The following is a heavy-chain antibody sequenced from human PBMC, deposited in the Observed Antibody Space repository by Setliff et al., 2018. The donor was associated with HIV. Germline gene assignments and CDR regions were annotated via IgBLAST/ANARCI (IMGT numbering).Heavy chain of an antibody. CDR1: GGSISSYY. Sequence: SETLSLTCTVSGGSISSYYWSWIRQPPGKGLEWIGYIYYSGSTNYNPSLKSRVTISVDTSKNQFSLKLSSVSAADTAVYYCARGSRGYSYAYWGQGTLVTSPQ. J-gene: IGHJ4*02. CDR2: IYYSGST. CDR3: ARGSRGYSYAY. V-gene: IGHV4-59*01. D-gene: IGHD5-18*01.